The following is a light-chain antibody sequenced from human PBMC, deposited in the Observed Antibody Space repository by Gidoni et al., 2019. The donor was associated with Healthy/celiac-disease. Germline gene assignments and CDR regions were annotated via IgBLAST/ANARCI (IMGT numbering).Light chain of an antibody. CDR2: GAS. J-gene: IGKJ4*01. V-gene: IGKV3-20*01. Sequence: IVLTPSPGTLSLSPGESATLPCRASQSVSSSYLAWYQQKPGQAPRLLIYGASSRATGIPDRFSGSGSGTDFTLTISRLEPEDFAVYYCQQYGSPLTFGGGTKVEIK. CDR1: QSVSSSY. CDR3: QQYGSPLT.